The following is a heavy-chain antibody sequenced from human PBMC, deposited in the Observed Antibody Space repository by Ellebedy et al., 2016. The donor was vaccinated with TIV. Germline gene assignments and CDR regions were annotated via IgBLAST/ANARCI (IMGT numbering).Heavy chain of an antibody. J-gene: IGHJ4*02. CDR1: GFTFSSYS. D-gene: IGHD5-12*01. CDR2: ISSSSSYI. CDR3: ARDQDIVATSAAFDY. V-gene: IGHV3-21*04. Sequence: GGSLRLSCAASGFTFSSYSMNWVRQAPGKGLEWVSSISSSSSYIYYADSVKGRFTISRDNAKNSLYLQMNSLRAEDTALYYCARDQDIVATSAAFDYWGQGTLVTVSS.